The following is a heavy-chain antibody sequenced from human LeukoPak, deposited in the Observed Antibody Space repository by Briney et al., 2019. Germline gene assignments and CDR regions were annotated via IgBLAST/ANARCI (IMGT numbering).Heavy chain of an antibody. Sequence: PGGSLRLSCAASGFTFSRHWMHWVRQGPGKGLEWVSRIKSDGSETQYADSVKGRFTISRDNAHSTLYLQMTSLRPEDTAIYYCARVISYFDLWGQGALVTASS. D-gene: IGHD3-3*02. CDR3: ARVISYFDL. V-gene: IGHV3-74*01. J-gene: IGHJ4*02. CDR1: GFTFSRHW. CDR2: IKSDGSET.